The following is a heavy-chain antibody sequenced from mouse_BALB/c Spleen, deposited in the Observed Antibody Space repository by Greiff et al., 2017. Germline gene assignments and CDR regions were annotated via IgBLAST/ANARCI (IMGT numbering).Heavy chain of an antibody. V-gene: IGHV2-9*02. Sequence: VQLQESGPGLVAPSQSLSITCTVSGFSLTSYGVHWIRQPPGKGLEWLGVIWAGGSTNYNSALMSRLSISKDNSKSQVFLKMNSLQTDDTAMYYCAREWYGNYFNYFEYWGQGTTLTAST. CDR1: GFSLTSYG. CDR2: IWAGGST. J-gene: IGHJ2*01. D-gene: IGHD2-10*02. CDR3: AREWYGNYFNYFEY.